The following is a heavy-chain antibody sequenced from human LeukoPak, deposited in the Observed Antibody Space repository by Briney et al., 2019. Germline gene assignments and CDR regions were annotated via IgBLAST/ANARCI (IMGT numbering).Heavy chain of an antibody. Sequence: GGSVTLSCAASGFTFSSYSMNWVRQAPGNGREWVSSISSSSSYIYYADSVKGRFTIARDNAKNSLYLQMNSLRAEDTAVYYCARADWNDGAGSDYWGQGTLVTVSS. J-gene: IGHJ4*02. CDR2: ISSSSSYI. CDR3: ARADWNDGAGSDY. V-gene: IGHV3-21*01. D-gene: IGHD1-1*01. CDR1: GFTFSSYS.